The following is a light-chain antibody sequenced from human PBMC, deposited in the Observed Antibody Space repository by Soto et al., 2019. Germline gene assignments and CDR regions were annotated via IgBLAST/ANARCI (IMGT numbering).Light chain of an antibody. Sequence: SYELTQPPSLSVSPGQTASITCSGDKLGDKYASWYQQKPGQSPVLVIYQDTRRPSGIPERFSGSNSGNTATLTISGTQAMDEADYYCQAWDSSRGVFGTGTKLTVL. J-gene: IGLJ1*01. CDR3: QAWDSSRGV. CDR1: KLGDKY. V-gene: IGLV3-1*01. CDR2: QDT.